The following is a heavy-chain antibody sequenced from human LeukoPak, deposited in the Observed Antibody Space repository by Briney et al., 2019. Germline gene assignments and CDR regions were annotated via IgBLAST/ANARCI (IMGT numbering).Heavy chain of an antibody. Sequence: SETLSLTXAVYGGSFSGYYWSWIRQPPGKGLEWIGEINHSGSTNYNPSLKSRVTISVDTSKNQFSLKLSSVTAADTAVYYCAREDGDYCVDYWGQGTLVTVSS. CDR1: GGSFSGYY. CDR2: INHSGST. D-gene: IGHD4-17*01. V-gene: IGHV4-34*01. J-gene: IGHJ4*02. CDR3: AREDGDYCVDY.